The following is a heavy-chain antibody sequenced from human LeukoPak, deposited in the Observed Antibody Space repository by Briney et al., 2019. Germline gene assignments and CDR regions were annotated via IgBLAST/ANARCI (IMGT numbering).Heavy chain of an antibody. CDR1: GGSISSDAYS. J-gene: IGHJ4*02. CDR2: IYHTGST. V-gene: IGHV4-30-2*01. CDR3: GRDSGILDY. D-gene: IGHD2-21*01. Sequence: PSGTLSLTCAVSGGSISSDAYSWSWIRQPPGKGLEWIGYIYHTGSTYYNPSLKSRATISLDRSKNQFSLKLNSVAAADTAVYYCGRDSGILDYWGQGTLVTVSS.